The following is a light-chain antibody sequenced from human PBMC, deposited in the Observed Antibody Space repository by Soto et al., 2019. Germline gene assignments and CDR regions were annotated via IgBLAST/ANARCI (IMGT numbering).Light chain of an antibody. CDR2: GAS. V-gene: IGKV3-20*01. J-gene: IGKJ1*01. CDR3: QQYGRPGK. CDR1: QSVSSN. Sequence: SHAPSTVSSPPFHISTLSFRASQSVSSNLAWYQQKPGQAPRPLLYGASNRATGIPDRFSGSGSGTDFTLTISRLEPEDFAVYYCQQYGRPGKFGQGTKVEI.